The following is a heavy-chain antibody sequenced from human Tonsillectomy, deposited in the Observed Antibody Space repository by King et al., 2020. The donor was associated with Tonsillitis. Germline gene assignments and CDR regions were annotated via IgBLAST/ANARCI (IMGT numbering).Heavy chain of an antibody. V-gene: IGHV4-39*01. CDR1: GGSISRSIYD. J-gene: IGHJ4*02. D-gene: IGHD6-19*01. CDR2: IYYAGST. CDR3: ARQESSGWSGYFDY. Sequence: LQLQESGPGPVKPPETLSLTCTVSGGSISRSIYDWASIRQPPGKGLEWIGSIYYAGSTYYNPSLKSRVTLSVDTTTKQFSLKLSSVTAADTAVYYCARQESSGWSGYFDYWGRGIQVTVSS.